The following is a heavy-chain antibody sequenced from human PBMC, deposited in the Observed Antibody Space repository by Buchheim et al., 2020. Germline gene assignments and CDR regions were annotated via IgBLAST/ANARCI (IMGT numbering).Heavy chain of an antibody. J-gene: IGHJ4*02. CDR1: GFAFNTHA. Sequence: QVQLVESGGGVVQPGESLRLSCAASGFAFNTHAMHWVRQAPGKGLEWVAFIWYDGSEKHYIDSVKGRFSISRDTSKNTLYLEMNSLRGEDTAVYYCARDPPNSGWALDYWGQGTL. V-gene: IGHV3-33*01. CDR2: IWYDGSEK. CDR3: ARDPPNSGWALDY. D-gene: IGHD6-19*01.